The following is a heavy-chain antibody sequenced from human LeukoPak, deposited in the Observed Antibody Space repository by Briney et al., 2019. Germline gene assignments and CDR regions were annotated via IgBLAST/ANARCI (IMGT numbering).Heavy chain of an antibody. CDR2: INHSGST. Sequence: SETLSLTCAVYGGSFSGYYWSWIRQPPGKGLEWIGEINHSGSTNYNPSLKSRVTISVDTSKNQFSLKLSSVTAADTAVYYCARGRYGSGWQDFDYWGQGTLVTVSS. V-gene: IGHV4-34*01. D-gene: IGHD6-19*01. CDR3: ARGRYGSGWQDFDY. J-gene: IGHJ4*02. CDR1: GGSFSGYY.